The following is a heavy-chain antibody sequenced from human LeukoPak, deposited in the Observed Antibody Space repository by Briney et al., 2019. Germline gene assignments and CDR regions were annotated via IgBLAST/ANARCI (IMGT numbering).Heavy chain of an antibody. CDR2: INHSGST. D-gene: IGHD6-19*01. CDR3: ARGPIIAVAGSSGFDY. V-gene: IGHV4-34*01. J-gene: IGHJ4*02. Sequence: SEALSLTCAVYGGSFSGYYWSWIRQPPGKGLEWIGEINHSGSTNYNPSLKSRVTISVDTSKNQFSLKLSSVTAAHTAVYYCARGPIIAVAGSSGFDYWGQGTLVTVSS. CDR1: GGSFSGYY.